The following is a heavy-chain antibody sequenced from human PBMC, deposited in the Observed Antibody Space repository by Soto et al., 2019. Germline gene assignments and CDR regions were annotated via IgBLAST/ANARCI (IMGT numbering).Heavy chain of an antibody. V-gene: IGHV3-48*03. CDR2: INKNGGTV. D-gene: IGHD2-21*01. CDR3: ATGVWYYFDY. Sequence: VRQAPGKGLEWVSYINKNGGTVSYADSVKGRFTISRDNAENSLHLQMNSLRAEDTAVYYCATGVWYYFDYWGQGALVTVSS. J-gene: IGHJ4*02.